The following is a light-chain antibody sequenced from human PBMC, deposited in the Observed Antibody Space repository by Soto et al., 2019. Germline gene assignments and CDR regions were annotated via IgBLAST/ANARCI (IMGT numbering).Light chain of an antibody. J-gene: IGKJ1*01. V-gene: IGKV1-5*01. Sequence: DIQMTQSPSTLSAGVGDRVTITFRASQSISSWLAWYQQKPGKAPKVLIFDASSLESGVPSRFSGSGSATEFTLTISSLQPDDFATYYCQQYSTYPWTFGQGTKVDI. CDR3: QQYSTYPWT. CDR2: DAS. CDR1: QSISSW.